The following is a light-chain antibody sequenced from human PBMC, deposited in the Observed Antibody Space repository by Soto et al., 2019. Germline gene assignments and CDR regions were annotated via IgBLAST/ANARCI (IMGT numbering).Light chain of an antibody. J-gene: IGKJ1*01. CDR1: QSISNW. Sequence: DVQMTQYPSSLSASVGDRVTITCRASQSISNWLAWYQQKPGKAPKLLIYDASTLESGVPSRFSGGGFGTDFTLTISSLQPDDFATYYCQQYSSYSTFGQGTKV. V-gene: IGKV1-5*01. CDR3: QQYSSYST. CDR2: DAS.